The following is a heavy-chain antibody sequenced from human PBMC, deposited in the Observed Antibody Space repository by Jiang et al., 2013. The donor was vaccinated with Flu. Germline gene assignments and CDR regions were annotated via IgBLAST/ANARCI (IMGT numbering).Heavy chain of an antibody. Sequence: GAEVKKPGSSVKVSCKASGYTFTGYYMHWVRQAPGQGLEWMGWINPNSGGTNYAQKFQGRVTMTRDTSISTAYMELSRLRSDDTAVYYCARGAYGSGSYYLNPSKYGMDVWGQGTTVTVSS. CDR1: GYTFTGYY. J-gene: IGHJ6*02. D-gene: IGHD3-10*01. CDR2: INPNSGGT. CDR3: ARGAYGSGSYYLNPSKYGMDV. V-gene: IGHV1-2*02.